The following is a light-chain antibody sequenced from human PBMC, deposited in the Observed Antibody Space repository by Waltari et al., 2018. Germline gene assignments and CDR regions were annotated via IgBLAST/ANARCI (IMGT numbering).Light chain of an antibody. CDR1: RSVSANY. CDR2: DAF. V-gene: IGKV3-20*01. CDR3: QQYGSSVS. J-gene: IGKJ4*01. Sequence: CRASRSVSANYLAWYQQKPGQAPRLRIHDAFRRATGVPDRLSGSGSETDFTLNINRLEPDDFAVYLCQQYGSSVSFGGGTKLEIK.